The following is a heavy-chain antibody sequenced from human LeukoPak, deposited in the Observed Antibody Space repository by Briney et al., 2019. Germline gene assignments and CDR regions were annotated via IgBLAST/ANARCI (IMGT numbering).Heavy chain of an antibody. J-gene: IGHJ4*02. CDR3: ARQSYFDY. CDR2: IYYSGST. CDR1: GYSISSGYY. V-gene: IGHV4-38-2*02. Sequence: SETLSLTCTVSGYSISSGYYWGWIRQPPGKGLEWIGSIYYSGSTYYNPSLKSRVTISVDTSKNQFSLKLSPVTAADTAVYYCARQSYFDYWGQGTLVTVSS.